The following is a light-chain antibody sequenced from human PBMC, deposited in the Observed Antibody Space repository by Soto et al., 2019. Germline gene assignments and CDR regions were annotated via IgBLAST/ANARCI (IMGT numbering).Light chain of an antibody. CDR3: HQSGNSPYT. CDR1: QSVYTSY. CDR2: GAS. V-gene: IGKV3-20*01. J-gene: IGKJ5*01. Sequence: EIVFTQSPGTLSFSPGERASVSCRASQSVYTSYLAWFQQKPGQAPRLLIYGASNRATGIPDRFSGSGSGTDFTLTITRLEPEDFAVYFCHQSGNSPYTLGQGTRLEIK.